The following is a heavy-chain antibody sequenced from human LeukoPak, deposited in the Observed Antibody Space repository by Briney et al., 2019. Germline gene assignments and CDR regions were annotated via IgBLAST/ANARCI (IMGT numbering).Heavy chain of an antibody. CDR2: ISSSSSYI. J-gene: IGHJ4*02. CDR1: GFTFSSYS. V-gene: IGHV3-21*01. D-gene: IGHD6-13*01. CDR3: ARDAPYSSSSLDY. Sequence: GGSLRLSCAASGFTFSSYSMNWVRQAPGKGLEWVSSISSSSSYIYYADSVKGRFTISRDNAKNSLYLQMNSLRAEDTAVYYCARDAPYSSSSLDYWGQGTLVTVSS.